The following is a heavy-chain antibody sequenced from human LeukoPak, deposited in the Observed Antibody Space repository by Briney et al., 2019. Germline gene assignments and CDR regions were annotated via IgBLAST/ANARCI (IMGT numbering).Heavy chain of an antibody. D-gene: IGHD3-10*01. CDR2: ISSRGNT. V-gene: IGHV4-39*07. Sequence: PSETLSLTCSVSGGSIRSSTYYFGWIRQPPGKGLEWIGSISSRGNTYYNPSLKSRVTISLDTSKNQFSLKLSSVTAADTAVYYCARKAGGFDYWGQGILVTVSS. CDR3: ARKAGGFDY. J-gene: IGHJ4*02. CDR1: GGSIRSSTYY.